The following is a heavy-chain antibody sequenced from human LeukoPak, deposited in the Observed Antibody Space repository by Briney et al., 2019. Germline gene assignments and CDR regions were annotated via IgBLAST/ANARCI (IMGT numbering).Heavy chain of an antibody. CDR2: ISSSSSYI. V-gene: IGHV3-21*01. D-gene: IGHD3-22*01. Sequence: GGSLRLSCAASGFTFSSYSMNWVRQAPGKGLEWVSSISSSSSYIYYADSVKGRFTISRDNAKNSLYLQMNSLRVEDTAVYYCATLPYYYDSSGSYYFGYWGQGTLVTVSS. CDR1: GFTFSSYS. J-gene: IGHJ4*02. CDR3: ATLPYYYDSSGSYYFGY.